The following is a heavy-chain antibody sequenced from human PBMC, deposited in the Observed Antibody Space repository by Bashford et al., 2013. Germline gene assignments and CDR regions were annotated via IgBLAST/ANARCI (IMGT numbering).Heavy chain of an antibody. D-gene: IGHD3-22*01. CDR1: GGSISNYY. CDR2: IHYSGST. J-gene: IGHJ4*02. CDR3: ARGAFITMISGDFDY. V-gene: IGHV4-59*12. Sequence: SETLSLTCTVSGGSISNYYWSWIRQSPGKGLEWIGHIHYSGSTNYNPSLESRVTMSVDTSKNQFSLKLSSVTTADTAVYYCARGAFITMISGDFDYWGQGTLVTVSS.